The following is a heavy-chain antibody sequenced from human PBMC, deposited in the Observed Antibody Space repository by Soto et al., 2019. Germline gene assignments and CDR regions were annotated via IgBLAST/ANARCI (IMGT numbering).Heavy chain of an antibody. CDR2: FIPIFGTA. Sequence: QVQLVQSGAEVKKPGSSVKVSCRAGRGSFSASGFSWVRQAPGQGREWVGGFIPIFGTANYAQKFQDRVTMTADESTSTVYMELRGLRFEDTALYYCARSGYSYGPSMDWGQGTLVIVST. CDR1: RGSFSASG. J-gene: IGHJ4*02. D-gene: IGHD5-18*01. V-gene: IGHV1-69*01. CDR3: ARSGYSYGPSMD.